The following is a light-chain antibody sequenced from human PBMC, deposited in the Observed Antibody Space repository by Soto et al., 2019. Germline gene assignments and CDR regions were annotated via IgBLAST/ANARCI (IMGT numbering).Light chain of an antibody. CDR2: DAS. Sequence: DIQMTQSPSTLSASVGDRVTITCRASQSLSSWLAWYQQKPGKAPKLLIYDASSLESGVPSRFSGSGSGTEFALPLSSLQTDDFATYDCQQYNNFPFSFGGGTKVEIK. J-gene: IGKJ4*01. CDR3: QQYNNFPFS. CDR1: QSLSSW. V-gene: IGKV1-5*01.